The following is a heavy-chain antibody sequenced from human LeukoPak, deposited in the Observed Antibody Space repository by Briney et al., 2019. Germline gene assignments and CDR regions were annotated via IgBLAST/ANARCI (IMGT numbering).Heavy chain of an antibody. CDR3: ARGSYEYDSSAYSPFDY. CDR1: GFTFSSYG. J-gene: IGHJ4*02. D-gene: IGHD3-22*01. V-gene: IGHV3-30*03. Sequence: GRSLRLSCAASGFTFSSYGMHWVRQAPGKGLEWVAVISYDGSNKYYADSVKGRFTISRDNAKKSLYLQMNSLRDEDTAVYYCARGSYEYDSSAYSPFDYWGQGTLVTVSS. CDR2: ISYDGSNK.